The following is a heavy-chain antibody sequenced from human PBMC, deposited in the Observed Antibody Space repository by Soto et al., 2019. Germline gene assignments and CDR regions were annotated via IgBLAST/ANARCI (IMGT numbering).Heavy chain of an antibody. Sequence: PSETLSLTCAVYGGSFSGYYWTWIRQPPGTGLEWIGEIDHSGSTTYNPSLKSRVTISVDTSNNQISLKLTSVTAADTAVYYCARGKITGLFDYWGQGTLVTVSS. J-gene: IGHJ4*02. CDR2: IDHSGST. V-gene: IGHV4-34*01. CDR1: GGSFSGYY. D-gene: IGHD2-8*02. CDR3: ARGKITGLFDY.